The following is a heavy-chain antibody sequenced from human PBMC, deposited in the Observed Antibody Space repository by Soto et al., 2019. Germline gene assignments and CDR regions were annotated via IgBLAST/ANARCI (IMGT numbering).Heavy chain of an antibody. J-gene: IGHJ3*02. V-gene: IGHV3-21*01. Sequence: GGSLRLSCAASGFTFGSYSMNWVRQAPGKGLEWVSSISSSSSYIYYADSVKGRFTISRDNAKNSLYLQMNSLRAEDTAVYYCARDRQYYYDSSGYYDAFDIWGQGTMVTVSS. D-gene: IGHD3-22*01. CDR1: GFTFGSYS. CDR3: ARDRQYYYDSSGYYDAFDI. CDR2: ISSSSSYI.